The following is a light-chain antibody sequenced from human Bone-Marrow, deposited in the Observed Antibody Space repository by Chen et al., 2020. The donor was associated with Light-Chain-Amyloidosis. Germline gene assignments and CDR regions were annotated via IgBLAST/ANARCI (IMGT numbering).Light chain of an antibody. Sequence: QSALTQPASVSGSPGQSITISCTGTSSDVGGYNYVSWYQQHPGKAAKLIIFDVSNRPSGVSNRFSGSKSGNTASLTISGLQAEDEADYYCSSYTSSSTLVFGGGTKLTVL. CDR3: SSYTSSSTLV. CDR1: SSDVGGYNY. CDR2: DVS. V-gene: IGLV2-14*03. J-gene: IGLJ2*01.